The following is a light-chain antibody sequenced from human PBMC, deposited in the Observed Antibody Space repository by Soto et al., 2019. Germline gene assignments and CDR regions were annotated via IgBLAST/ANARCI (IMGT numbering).Light chain of an antibody. CDR2: GVS. CDR3: QHFGTSSLVT. V-gene: IGKV3-20*01. J-gene: IGKJ3*01. CDR1: QSVNTKY. Sequence: EIVLTQSPGTLSLSPGERATLSCRASQSVNTKYLAWYQQKPGQAPRLLISGVSSRATGIPDRFSGSGSGTDFILTITRVDPEDSAVYYCQHFGTSSLVTFGPGTKVDIK.